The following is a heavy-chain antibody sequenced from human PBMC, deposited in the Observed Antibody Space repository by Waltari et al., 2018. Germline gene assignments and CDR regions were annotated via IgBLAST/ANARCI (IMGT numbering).Heavy chain of an antibody. CDR2: ISNSGSTV. Sequence: EVQVVESGGGLVQPGGSLRLSCAASGLTFSNYEMNWVRQAPGKGLEWVSYISNSGSTVYYADSVKGRFTISRDNAKNSLYLEMNSLRAEDTAVYYCARPSTEYYYYYYYMDVWGKGTTVTVS. CDR1: GLTFSNYE. V-gene: IGHV3-48*03. J-gene: IGHJ6*03. CDR3: ARPSTEYYYYYYYMDV.